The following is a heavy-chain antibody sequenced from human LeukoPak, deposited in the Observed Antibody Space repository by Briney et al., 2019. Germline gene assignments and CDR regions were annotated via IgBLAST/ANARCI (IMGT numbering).Heavy chain of an antibody. Sequence: SETLSLTCTVSGGSISSYYWSWIRQPPGKGLEWIGYTYYSGSTNYNPSLKSRVTISVDTSKNQFSLKLSSVTAAETAVYYCEREPIVVVGAFDIWGQGTMVTVSS. D-gene: IGHD3-22*01. V-gene: IGHV4-59*01. CDR3: EREPIVVVGAFDI. J-gene: IGHJ3*02. CDR2: TYYSGST. CDR1: GGSISSYY.